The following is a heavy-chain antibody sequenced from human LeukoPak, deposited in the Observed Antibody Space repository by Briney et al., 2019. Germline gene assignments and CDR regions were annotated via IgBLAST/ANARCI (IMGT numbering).Heavy chain of an antibody. CDR2: IKQDGSEK. D-gene: IGHD3-22*01. CDR3: ASYDSSGFYQRNFDY. CDR1: GFTFSSYW. Sequence: GGSLRLSCAASGFTFSSYWMSWVRQAPGKGLEWVANIKQDGSEKYYVYSVKGRFTISRDNAKNSLYLQMNSLRAEDTAVYYCASYDSSGFYQRNFDYWGQGTLVTVSS. V-gene: IGHV3-7*01. J-gene: IGHJ4*02.